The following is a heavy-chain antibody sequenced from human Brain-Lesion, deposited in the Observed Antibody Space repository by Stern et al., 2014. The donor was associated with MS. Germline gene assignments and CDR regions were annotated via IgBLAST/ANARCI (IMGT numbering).Heavy chain of an antibody. V-gene: IGHV4-4*02. Sequence: VQLVESGPGLVKPSGTLSLTCAVSGGSISSSNWGSWVRQSPGKGLGWIGEIYHSGGTKYSPSVEIRVIISVDKSKNHFSLKLSYVTAADTAVYYCARELPDLNAFDIWGQGTMVTVSS. D-gene: IGHD1-14*01. CDR1: GGSISSSNW. J-gene: IGHJ3*02. CDR3: ARELPDLNAFDI. CDR2: IYHSGGT.